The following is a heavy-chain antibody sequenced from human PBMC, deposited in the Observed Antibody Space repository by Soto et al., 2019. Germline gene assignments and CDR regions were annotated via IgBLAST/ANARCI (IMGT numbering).Heavy chain of an antibody. J-gene: IGHJ4*02. CDR1: GGSISSTTYY. Sequence: SETLSLTCTVSGGSISSTTYYWGWIRQPPGKGLEWIASIYYSGSTYYNPSLKSRVTMARDTSTSTVYMDLSSLRSDDTAVYYCARDLAAADYWGQGTLVTVSS. CDR3: ARDLAAADY. V-gene: IGHV4-39*02. D-gene: IGHD6-13*01. CDR2: IYYSGST.